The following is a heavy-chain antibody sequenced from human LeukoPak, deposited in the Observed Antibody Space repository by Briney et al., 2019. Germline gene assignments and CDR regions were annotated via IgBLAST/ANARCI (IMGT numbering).Heavy chain of an antibody. D-gene: IGHD3-22*01. CDR3: AGLASSGYPYGAFDI. Sequence: ASVKVSFKASGYNFISYGISWVRQAPGQGLEWMGWISAYNGNTKSAQKLQGRVTMTTDTSTSTAYMELKSLTSDDTAVYYCAGLASSGYPYGAFDIWGQGTMVTVSS. V-gene: IGHV1-18*01. CDR1: GYNFISYG. J-gene: IGHJ3*02. CDR2: ISAYNGNT.